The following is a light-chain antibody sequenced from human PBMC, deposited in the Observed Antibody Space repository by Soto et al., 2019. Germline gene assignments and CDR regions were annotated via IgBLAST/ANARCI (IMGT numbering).Light chain of an antibody. Sequence: EVVMTQSPATLSVAPGERATVSCRASQSISSNLAWYQQKPGQAPRLLIYDAATRVPGIPDRFSGSGSGTEFALTISSLQSEDSAIYYSQQYNNWPPLTFGGGTKVEIK. V-gene: IGKV3-15*01. CDR1: QSISSN. CDR3: QQYNNWPPLT. CDR2: DAA. J-gene: IGKJ4*01.